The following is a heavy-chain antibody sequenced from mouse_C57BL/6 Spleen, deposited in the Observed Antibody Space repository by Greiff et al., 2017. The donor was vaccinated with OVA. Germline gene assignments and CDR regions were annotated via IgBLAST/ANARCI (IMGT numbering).Heavy chain of an antibody. CDR2: IDPEDGDT. D-gene: IGHD1-1*01. Sequence: EVKLQQSGAELVRPGASVKLSCTASGFNIKDYYMHWVKQRPEQGLEWIGRIDPEDGDTEYAPKFQGKATMTADTSSNTAYLQLSSLTSEDTAVYYCTPYYYGSNNYFDYWGQGTTLTVSS. V-gene: IGHV14-1*01. J-gene: IGHJ2*01. CDR3: TPYYYGSNNYFDY. CDR1: GFNIKDYY.